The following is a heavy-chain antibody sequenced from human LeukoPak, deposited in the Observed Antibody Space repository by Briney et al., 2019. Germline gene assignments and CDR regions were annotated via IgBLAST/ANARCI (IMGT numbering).Heavy chain of an antibody. V-gene: IGHV4-59*08. J-gene: IGHJ3*02. CDR3: ARPRRYLQDAFGI. CDR2: FFSSGTT. Sequence: SETLSLTCSVSGGSISSYFWSWIRQPPGKGLEGIGYFFSSGTTDYNPSLKSRATISVDTSKNQFSLKLNSVTAADTAVYYCARPRRYLQDAFGIWGQGTMVTVSS. D-gene: IGHD4-11*01. CDR1: GGSISSYF.